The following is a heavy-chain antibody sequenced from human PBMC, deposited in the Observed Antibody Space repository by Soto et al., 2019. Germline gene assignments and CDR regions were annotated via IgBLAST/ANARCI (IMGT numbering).Heavy chain of an antibody. CDR1: GGGNLRDYR. CDR2: IIPKLGSA. J-gene: IGHJ4*02. Sequence: QVQLVQSGAEVKEPGSSVKVSCKASGGGNLRDYRTTWVRRAPGQGLEWMGGIIPKLGSANYAQKFXGGVXXXXXXXXXXXXXXXXXXXXXXXAVYYCARGGEGYNFGAVYWGQGTPVTVSS. V-gene: IGHV1-69*01. D-gene: IGHD3-10*02. CDR3: ARGGEGYNFGAVY.